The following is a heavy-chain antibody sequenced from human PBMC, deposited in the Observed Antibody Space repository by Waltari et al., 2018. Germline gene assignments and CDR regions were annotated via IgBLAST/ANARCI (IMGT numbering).Heavy chain of an antibody. Sequence: EVQLVESGGDLVQPGGSLRLSCAASGFPFSSYDMSWVRQAPGKGLEWVSSITGSGGTTYYAASVKGQFTISRDNSKKTLYLQMNSLRAEDTAVYYCAKGETSGWYRCFDYWGQGALVTVSS. D-gene: IGHD6-19*01. V-gene: IGHV3-23*04. J-gene: IGHJ4*02. CDR1: GFPFSSYD. CDR2: ITGSGGTT. CDR3: AKGETSGWYRCFDY.